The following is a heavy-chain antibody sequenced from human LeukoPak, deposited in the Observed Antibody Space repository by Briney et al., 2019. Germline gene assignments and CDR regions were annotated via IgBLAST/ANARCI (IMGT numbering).Heavy chain of an antibody. CDR3: ARGRDGYNGDY. V-gene: IGHV3-21*01. Sequence: PGGSLRLSCAASGFTFTSYSKNWVRQAPGKGLEWVSSISTSGTYIYYADSVKGRFTISRDNAKNSLDLQMDSLRAEDTAVYYCARGRDGYNGDYWGQGTLVTVSS. J-gene: IGHJ4*02. CDR2: ISTSGTYI. CDR1: GFTFTSYS. D-gene: IGHD5-24*01.